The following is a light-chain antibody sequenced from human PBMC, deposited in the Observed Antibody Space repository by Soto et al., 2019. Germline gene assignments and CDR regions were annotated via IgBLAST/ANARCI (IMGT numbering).Light chain of an antibody. Sequence: QSALTQPASVTGSHRQSITISCTGSSSDVGSYNLVSWYQQHPDKAPKLMIYEDSKRPSGVSNRFSGSKSGNTASLTISGLQADDEADYYCCSYAGSSTDVFGTGTKVTVL. V-gene: IGLV2-23*01. CDR3: CSYAGSSTDV. J-gene: IGLJ1*01. CDR1: SSDVGSYNL. CDR2: EDS.